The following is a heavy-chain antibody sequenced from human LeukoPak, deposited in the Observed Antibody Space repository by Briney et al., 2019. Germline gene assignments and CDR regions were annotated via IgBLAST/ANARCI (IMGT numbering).Heavy chain of an antibody. CDR1: GFTFSSYA. D-gene: IGHD3-22*01. CDR3: AKVPYYYESKGDY. V-gene: IGHV3-23*01. Sequence: QSGGSLRLSCAASGFTFSSYAMSWVRQAPGKGLEWVSAISGSGGSTYYADSVKGRFTISKDNSKNTLYLQMNSLRAEDTAVYYCAKVPYYYESKGDYWGQGTLVTVSS. CDR2: ISGSGGST. J-gene: IGHJ4*02.